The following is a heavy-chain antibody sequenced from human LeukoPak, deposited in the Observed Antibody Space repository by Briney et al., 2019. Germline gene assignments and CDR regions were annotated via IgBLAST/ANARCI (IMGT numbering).Heavy chain of an antibody. CDR2: ISGSGGST. V-gene: IGHV3-23*01. Sequence: GGSVRLSCVAAGFTFSSYAMSWVRQAPGKGLEWVSAISGSGGSTYYADSVKGRFTISRDNSKNTLYLQMNSLRAEDAAVYYCAKDDPLDSSGYYYVEDYFDYWGQGTLVTVSS. CDR3: AKDDPLDSSGYYYVEDYFDY. CDR1: GFTFSSYA. J-gene: IGHJ4*02. D-gene: IGHD3-22*01.